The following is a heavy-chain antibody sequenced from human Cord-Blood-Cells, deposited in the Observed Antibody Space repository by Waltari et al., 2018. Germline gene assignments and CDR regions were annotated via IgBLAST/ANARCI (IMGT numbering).Heavy chain of an antibody. CDR3: ARDYSNYFDY. Sequence: QVQLVESGGGVVQPGRSLRLSCAASGFTFSSYAMHWVRQAPGKGLGLVAVISYDRSNKYYADSVKGRFTISRDNSKNTLYLQMNSLRAEDTAVYYCARDYSNYFDYWGQGTLVTVSS. D-gene: IGHD1-26*01. J-gene: IGHJ4*02. CDR1: GFTFSSYA. CDR2: ISYDRSNK. V-gene: IGHV3-30*04.